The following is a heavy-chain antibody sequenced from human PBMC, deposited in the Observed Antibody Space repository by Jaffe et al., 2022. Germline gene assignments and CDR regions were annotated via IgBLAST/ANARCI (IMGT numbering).Heavy chain of an antibody. V-gene: IGHV3-72*01. CDR1: GFTFSDHY. CDR3: TRVPGTTFLKAYSEH. Sequence: DVQLVESGGGLVQPGGSLRLSCAASGFTFSDHYMDWVRQAPGKGLEWVGRSRNKANGYTTEYAASVKGRFTISRDDSKNSLYLQMNSLKTEDTAVYYCTRVPGTTFLKAYSEHWGQGTLVTVSS. CDR2: SRNKANGYTT. J-gene: IGHJ4*02.